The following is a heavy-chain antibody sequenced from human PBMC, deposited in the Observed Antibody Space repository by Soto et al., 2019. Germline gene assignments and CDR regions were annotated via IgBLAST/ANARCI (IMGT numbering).Heavy chain of an antibody. J-gene: IGHJ4*02. V-gene: IGHV3-30*18. CDR3: ANWWGNATTGFFSGPLDY. Sequence: QVQLVESGGGVVQPGRSLRLSCAASGFTFSNYGMHWVRQAPGKGLEWVAVISYDVSYKYYADSVKGRFTISRDNSENTLYLHMNSLKPEDTAVYYCANWWGNATTGFFSGPLDYWGQGTLVTVSS. CDR1: GFTFSNYG. D-gene: IGHD1-26*01. CDR2: ISYDVSYK.